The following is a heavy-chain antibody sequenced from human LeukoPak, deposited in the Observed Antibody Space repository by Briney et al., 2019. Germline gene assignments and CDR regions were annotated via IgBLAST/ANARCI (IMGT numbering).Heavy chain of an antibody. J-gene: IGHJ4*02. CDR3: ARGQQWLEAFDY. CDR1: GYTFTGYY. CDR2: INPNTGDT. Sequence: ASVKVSCKASGYTFTGYYIHWVRQAPGQGLEWMGWINPNTGDTNYAQKFQGRVTMTRDTSIRTAYMEVSSLRSDDTAVYYCARGQQWLEAFDYWGLGTLVTVSS. V-gene: IGHV1-2*02. D-gene: IGHD6-19*01.